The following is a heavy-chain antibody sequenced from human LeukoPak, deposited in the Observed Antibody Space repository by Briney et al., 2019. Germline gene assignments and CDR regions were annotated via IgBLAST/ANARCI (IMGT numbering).Heavy chain of an antibody. Sequence: GGSLRLSCAASGFTFSNAWMSWVRQAPGKGLEWVGRIKSKTDGGATDYAAPVKGRFTISRDDSKNTVYLQMKSLKAEDTAVXXCTTDLIVVVTTINYYWGQGTLVTVSS. CDR2: IKSKTDGGAT. D-gene: IGHD2-21*02. J-gene: IGHJ4*02. CDR3: TTDLIVVVTTINYY. V-gene: IGHV3-15*05. CDR1: GFTFSNAW.